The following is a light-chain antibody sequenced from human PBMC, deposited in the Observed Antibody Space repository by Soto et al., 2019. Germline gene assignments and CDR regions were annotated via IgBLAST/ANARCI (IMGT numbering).Light chain of an antibody. CDR2: GNN. V-gene: IGLV1-40*01. CDR3: QSYDSSLSVVV. J-gene: IGLJ2*01. CDR1: SSNIGAGYD. Sequence: QSVLTQPPSVSGAPGQRVTISCTGSSSNIGAGYDVHWYRQLPGTAPKLLIYGNNNRPLGVPDRFSGSKSGTSASLAITGLQAEDEADYYCQSYDSSLSVVVFGGGTKLTVL.